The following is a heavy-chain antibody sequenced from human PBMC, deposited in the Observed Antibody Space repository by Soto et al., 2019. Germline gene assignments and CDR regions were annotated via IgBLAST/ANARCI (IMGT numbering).Heavy chain of an antibody. CDR3: ARDIYYDSSGYYAH. J-gene: IGHJ4*02. CDR2: ITDNGGST. CDR1: GFTVMRDG. Sequence: GSVRIACAASGFTVMRDGMSWVRQAPGKGLEWVSLITDNGGSTYYADSVKGRFTISRDNAKNSLYLQMNSLRAEDTAVYYCARDIYYDSSGYYAHWGQGTLVTVSS. V-gene: IGHV3-21*01. D-gene: IGHD3-22*01.